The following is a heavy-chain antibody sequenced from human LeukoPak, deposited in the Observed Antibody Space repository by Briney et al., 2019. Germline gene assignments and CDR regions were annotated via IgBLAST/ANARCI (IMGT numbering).Heavy chain of an antibody. CDR3: ARRIVGATGSDY. CDR1: GFTFNNYP. V-gene: IGHV3-30-3*01. D-gene: IGHD1-26*01. CDR2: ISYDGSNK. J-gene: IGHJ4*02. Sequence: GGSLRLSCVASGFTFNNYPIHWVRQAPGKGLEWVAVISYDGSNKYYADSVKGRFTISRDNSQNTVFLQMNSLRTEDTAVYYCARRIVGATGSDYWGQGTLVTVSS.